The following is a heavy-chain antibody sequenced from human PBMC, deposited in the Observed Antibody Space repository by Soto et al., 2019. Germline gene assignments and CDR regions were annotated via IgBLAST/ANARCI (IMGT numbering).Heavy chain of an antibody. J-gene: IGHJ4*01. V-gene: IGHV3-23*01. D-gene: IGHD2-8*01. Sequence: SLRLSCTASGFTFSSYAMSWVRQAPGKELEWVSTISGNSGKTNYAESVKGRFSISRDNSKNTVHLQLDSLRAEDTAVYFCAKLGFVLMELYYFHQWGHGTLVT. CDR2: ISGNSGKT. CDR3: AKLGFVLMELYYFHQ. CDR1: GFTFSSYA.